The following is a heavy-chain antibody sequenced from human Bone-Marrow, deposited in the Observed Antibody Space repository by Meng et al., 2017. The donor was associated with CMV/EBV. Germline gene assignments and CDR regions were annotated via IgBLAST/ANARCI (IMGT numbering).Heavy chain of an antibody. Sequence: ASVKVSCKASGYTFPSYAISWVRQAPGQGLEWMGWISAYNGNTKFAQNLQGRVTMTRDTSTSTAYMELSSLRSEDTAVYYCASCFRYSGSHRASYGMDVWGQGTTVTVSS. CDR2: ISAYNGNT. V-gene: IGHV1-18*01. CDR3: ASCFRYSGSHRASYGMDV. D-gene: IGHD1-26*01. CDR1: GYTFPSYA. J-gene: IGHJ6*02.